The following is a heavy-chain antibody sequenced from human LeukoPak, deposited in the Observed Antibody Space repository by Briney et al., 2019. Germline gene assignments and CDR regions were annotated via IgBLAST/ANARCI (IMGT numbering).Heavy chain of an antibody. CDR3: ARRHYGDHTGGAFDF. D-gene: IGHD4-17*01. CDR2: IYHSGST. V-gene: IGHV4-38-2*02. Sequence: SETLSLTCTVSGYSISSGYYWGWIRQPPGKGLEWIGSIYHSGSTYYNPSLKSRVTISVDRSKNQFFLKVNSVTAADTAVYYCARRHYGDHTGGAFDFWGQGTMVTVSS. J-gene: IGHJ3*01. CDR1: GYSISSGYY.